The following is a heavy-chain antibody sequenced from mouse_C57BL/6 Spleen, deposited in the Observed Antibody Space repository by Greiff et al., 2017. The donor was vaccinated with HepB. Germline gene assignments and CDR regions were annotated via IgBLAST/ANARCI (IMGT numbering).Heavy chain of an antibody. J-gene: IGHJ3*01. V-gene: IGHV5-4*01. CDR2: ISDGGSYT. Sequence: EVHLVESGGGLVKPGGSLKLSCAASGFTFSSYAMSWVRQTPEKRLEWVATISDGGSYTYYPDNVKGRFTISRDNAKNNLYLQMSHLKSEDTAMYYCARSSLAAWFAYWGQGTLVTVSA. CDR3: ARSSLAAWFAY. CDR1: GFTFSSYA.